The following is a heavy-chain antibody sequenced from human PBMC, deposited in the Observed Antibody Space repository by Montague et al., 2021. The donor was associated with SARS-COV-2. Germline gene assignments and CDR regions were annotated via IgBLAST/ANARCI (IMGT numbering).Heavy chain of an antibody. V-gene: IGHV4-61*02. CDR1: GGSISTGSYY. CDR2: IYTSGST. D-gene: IGHD3-10*01. Sequence: TLSLTCTVSGGSISTGSYYWSWVRQPAGKGLEWIGRIYTSGSTNYNPSLKSRVTISVDTSKNQFSLKLSSVTAADTAVYYCARGSHYDNFGSYYKDGMDVWGQGTTVTVSS. J-gene: IGHJ6*02. CDR3: ARGSHYDNFGSYYKDGMDV.